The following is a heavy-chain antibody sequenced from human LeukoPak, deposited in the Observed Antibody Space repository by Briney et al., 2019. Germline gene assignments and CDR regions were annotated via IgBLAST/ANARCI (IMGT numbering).Heavy chain of an antibody. J-gene: IGHJ4*02. Sequence: GGSLRLSCTASGFTFGDYAMSWFRQAPGKGLEWVGFIRSKAYGGTTEYAASVKGRFTISRYDSKSIAYLQMNSLKTEDTAVYYCTRRPYSNYYDSSGYYDYWGQGTLVTVSS. D-gene: IGHD3-22*01. CDR1: GFTFGDYA. CDR2: IRSKAYGGTT. V-gene: IGHV3-49*03. CDR3: TRRPYSNYYDSSGYYDY.